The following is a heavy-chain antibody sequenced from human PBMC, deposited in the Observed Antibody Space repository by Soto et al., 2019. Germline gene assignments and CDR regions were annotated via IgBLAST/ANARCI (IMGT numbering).Heavy chain of an antibody. Sequence: SETLSLTCTVSGVSISSYYWSWIRQPPGKGLEWIGYIYYSGSTNYNPSLKSRVTISVDTSKNQFSLKLSSVTAADTAVYYCARGANGVSLYYFDYWGQGTLVTVSS. V-gene: IGHV4-59*01. CDR2: IYYSGST. D-gene: IGHD2-8*01. CDR3: ARGANGVSLYYFDY. CDR1: GVSISSYY. J-gene: IGHJ4*02.